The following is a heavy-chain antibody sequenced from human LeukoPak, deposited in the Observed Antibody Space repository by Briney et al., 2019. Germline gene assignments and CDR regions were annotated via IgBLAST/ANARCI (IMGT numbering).Heavy chain of an antibody. CDR1: GFTFSSYS. CDR3: ARESDGDYYFDY. V-gene: IGHV3-21*01. J-gene: IGHJ4*02. CDR2: ISSSSSYI. Sequence: GGSLRLSCAASGFTFSSYSMNWVRQAPGKGLEWVSSISSSSSYIYYADSVKGRFTISRDNAKNSLYLQMNSLRVVDTAVYSCARESDGDYYFDYWGQGTLVTVSS. D-gene: IGHD4-17*01.